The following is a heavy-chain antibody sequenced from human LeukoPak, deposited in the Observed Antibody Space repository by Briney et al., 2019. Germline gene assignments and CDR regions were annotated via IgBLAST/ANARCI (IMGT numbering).Heavy chain of an antibody. Sequence: SETLSLTCAVYGGSFSGYYWSWIRQPPGKGLEWIGGINHSGSTNYNPSLKSRVTISVGTSKNQFSLKLSSVTAADTAVYYCARGRGDSDYWGQGTLVTVSS. CDR2: INHSGST. CDR3: ARGRGDSDY. V-gene: IGHV4-34*01. J-gene: IGHJ4*02. CDR1: GGSFSGYY. D-gene: IGHD2-21*01.